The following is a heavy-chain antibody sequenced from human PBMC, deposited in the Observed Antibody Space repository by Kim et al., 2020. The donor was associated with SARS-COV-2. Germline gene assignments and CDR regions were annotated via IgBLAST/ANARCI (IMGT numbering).Heavy chain of an antibody. CDR3: ARHKDWNKGYFQH. V-gene: IGHV5-51*01. J-gene: IGHJ1*01. Sequence: YSPPFQGQVTISADKSISTAYRQWSSLKASDTAMYYCARHKDWNKGYFQHWGQGTLVTVSS. D-gene: IGHD1-1*01.